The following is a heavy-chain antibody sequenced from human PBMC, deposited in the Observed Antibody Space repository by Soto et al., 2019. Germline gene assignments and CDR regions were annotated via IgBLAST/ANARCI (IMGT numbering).Heavy chain of an antibody. D-gene: IGHD6-6*01. CDR1: GYTFTSYD. J-gene: IGHJ4*02. Sequence: ASVKVSCKASGYTFTSYDINWVRQATGQGLEWMGWMNPNSGNTGYAQKFQGRVTMTRNTSMSTAYMELSSLRSEDTAVYYCARGSYSSSSFYYFDYWGQGTLVTVSS. CDR3: ARGSYSSSSFYYFDY. CDR2: MNPNSGNT. V-gene: IGHV1-8*01.